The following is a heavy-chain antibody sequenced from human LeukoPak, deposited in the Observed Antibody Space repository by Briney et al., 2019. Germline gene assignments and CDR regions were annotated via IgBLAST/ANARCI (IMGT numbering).Heavy chain of an antibody. Sequence: SETLSLTCTVAGGSSSSYYWSWIRQSPGKGLEWIGYIYYSGSTNYNPSLKSRVTMSVDTSKNQFSLMLSSVTAADTAVYYCASRLQTSWVMDVWGQGTTVTVSS. CDR2: IYYSGST. CDR3: ASRLQTSWVMDV. D-gene: IGHD1-26*01. V-gene: IGHV4-59*01. J-gene: IGHJ6*02. CDR1: GGSSSSYY.